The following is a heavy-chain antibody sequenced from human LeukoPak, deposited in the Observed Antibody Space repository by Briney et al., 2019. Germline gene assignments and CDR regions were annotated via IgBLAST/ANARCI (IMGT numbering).Heavy chain of an antibody. V-gene: IGHV1-8*01. CDR2: MNPNSGNT. D-gene: IGHD3-16*01. Sequence: ASVKVSCKASGYTFTSYDINWVRQATGQGLEWMGWMNPNSGNTGYAQKFQGRVTMTRNTSISTAYMELSSLRSEDTAVYYCARAPGGSLDFDYWGQGTLVTVFS. CDR3: ARAPGGSLDFDY. CDR1: GYTFTSYD. J-gene: IGHJ4*02.